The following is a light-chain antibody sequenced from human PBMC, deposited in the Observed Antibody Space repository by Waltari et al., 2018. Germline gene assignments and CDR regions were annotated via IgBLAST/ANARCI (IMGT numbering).Light chain of an antibody. Sequence: SYELTQPPSVSVSPGQTASITCSGDQLGDKYACWYQQKPGQSPVLVIYQDNKRPSGIPERFSGSNSGNTATLTISGTQAMDEADYYCQAWDSRTAGVFGGGTKLTVL. CDR1: QLGDKY. CDR2: QDN. J-gene: IGLJ2*01. V-gene: IGLV3-1*01. CDR3: QAWDSRTAGV.